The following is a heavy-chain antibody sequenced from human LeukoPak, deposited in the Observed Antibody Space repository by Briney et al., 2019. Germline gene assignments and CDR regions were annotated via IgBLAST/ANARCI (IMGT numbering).Heavy chain of an antibody. Sequence: SETLSLTCTVSGGSISSYYWSWIRQPPGKGLEWIGYIYYSGSTNYNPSLKSRVTISVDTSKNQFSLKLSSVTAADTAVYYRARVPSQYCSSTSCYEGVDWFDPWGQGTLVTVSS. D-gene: IGHD2-2*01. J-gene: IGHJ5*02. V-gene: IGHV4-59*01. CDR2: IYYSGST. CDR3: ARVPSQYCSSTSCYEGVDWFDP. CDR1: GGSISSYY.